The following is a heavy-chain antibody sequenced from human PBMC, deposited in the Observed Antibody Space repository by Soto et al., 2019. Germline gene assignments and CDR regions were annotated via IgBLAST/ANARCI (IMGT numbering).Heavy chain of an antibody. CDR3: ARGDSTDCSSGACSFFYNHDMDV. J-gene: IGHJ6*02. CDR1: GYSFTDYH. Sequence: ASVKVSCKASGYSFTDYHIHWVRRAPGQGLEWLGRINPKSGGTSTAQKFQGWVTMTTDTSISTASMELTRLTSDDTAIYYCARGDSTDCSSGACSFFYNHDMDVWGQGTTVTVSS. D-gene: IGHD2-8*02. CDR2: INPKSGGT. V-gene: IGHV1-2*04.